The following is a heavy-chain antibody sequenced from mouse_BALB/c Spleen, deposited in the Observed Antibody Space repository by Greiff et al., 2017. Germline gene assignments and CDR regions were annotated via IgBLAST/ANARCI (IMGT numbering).Heavy chain of an antibody. D-gene: IGHD2-1*01. CDR1: GFTFTDYY. CDR3: ARDSYGNGDY. J-gene: IGHJ2*01. V-gene: IGHV7-3*02. Sequence: EVQRVESGGGLVQPGGSLRLSCATSGFTFTDYYMSWVRQPPGKALEWLGFIRNKANGYTTEYSASVKGRFTISRDNSQSILYLQMNTLRAEDSATYDCARDSYGNGDYWGQGTTLTVSS. CDR2: IRNKANGYTT.